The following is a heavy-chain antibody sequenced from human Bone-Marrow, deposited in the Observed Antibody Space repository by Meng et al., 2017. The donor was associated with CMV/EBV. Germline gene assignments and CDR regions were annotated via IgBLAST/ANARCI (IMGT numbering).Heavy chain of an antibody. J-gene: IGHJ5*02. D-gene: IGHD3-3*01. CDR1: ISSSSYY. CDR2: IYYSGST. Sequence: ISSSSYYWGWIRQPPGKGLEWIGSIYYSGSTYYNPSLKSRVTISVDTSKNQFSLKLSSVTAADTAVYYCAREGTIFGVVINSINWFDPWGQGTLAPSPQ. V-gene: IGHV4-39*07. CDR3: AREGTIFGVVINSINWFDP.